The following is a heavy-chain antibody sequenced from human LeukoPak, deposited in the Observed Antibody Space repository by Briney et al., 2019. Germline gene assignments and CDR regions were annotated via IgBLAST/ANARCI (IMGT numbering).Heavy chain of an antibody. CDR2: MNPNSGNT. J-gene: IGHJ6*03. CDR3: ARRYYDFWSGYPVNYYYYMDV. V-gene: IGHV1-8*03. Sequence: ASVKVSRKASGYTFTSYDINWVRQATGQGLEWMGWMNPNSGNTGYAQKFQGRVTITRNTSISTAYMELSSLRSEDTAVYYCARRYYDFWSGYPVNYYYYMDVWGKGTTVTVSS. CDR1: GYTFTSYD. D-gene: IGHD3-3*01.